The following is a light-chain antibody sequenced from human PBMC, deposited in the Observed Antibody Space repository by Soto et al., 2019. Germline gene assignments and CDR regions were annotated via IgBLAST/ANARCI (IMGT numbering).Light chain of an antibody. V-gene: IGLV1-51*01. J-gene: IGLJ3*02. CDR3: GTCDSSLNTGV. CDR2: DNN. CDR1: SSNIGNNY. Sequence: QSVLTQPPSVSTAPGQKVTISCSGSSSNIGNNYVSWYQQLPGTAPNLLIYDNNKRPSGIPDRFSGSKSGTSATLGITGLQTGDEADYYCGTCDSSLNTGVFGGGTKLTVL.